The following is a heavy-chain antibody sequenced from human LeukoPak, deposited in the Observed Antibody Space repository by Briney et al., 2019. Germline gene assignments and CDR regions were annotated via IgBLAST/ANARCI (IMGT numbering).Heavy chain of an antibody. CDR2: IYYSGST. CDR1: GGSISSYY. CDR3: ARVLGARYSSSWYWFFGY. D-gene: IGHD6-13*01. V-gene: IGHV4-59*01. Sequence: PSETLSLTCTVSGGSISSYYWSWIRQPPGKGLEWIGYIYYSGSTNYNPSLKSRVTISVDTSKNQFSLKLSSVTAADTAVYYCARVLGARYSSSWYWFFGYWGQGTLVTVSS. J-gene: IGHJ4*02.